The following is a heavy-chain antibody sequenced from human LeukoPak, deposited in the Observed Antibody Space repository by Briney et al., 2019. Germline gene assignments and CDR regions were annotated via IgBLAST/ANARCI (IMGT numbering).Heavy chain of an antibody. V-gene: IGHV3-23*01. Sequence: GGSLRLSCVASGFTFSDYAMSWVRQAPGKGLEWVSAISGSGGSTYYADSVRGRFTISRDNSKNTLYLQMNSLRAEDTAVYYCAKGRGSLVTNWGQGTLVTVSS. CDR1: GFTFSDYA. CDR3: AKGRGSLVTN. D-gene: IGHD1-26*01. CDR2: ISGSGGST. J-gene: IGHJ4*02.